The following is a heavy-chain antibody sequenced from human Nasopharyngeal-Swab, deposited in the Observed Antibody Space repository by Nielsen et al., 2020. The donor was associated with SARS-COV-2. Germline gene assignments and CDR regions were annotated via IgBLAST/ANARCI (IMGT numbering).Heavy chain of an antibody. D-gene: IGHD4-17*01. CDR2: ISSSSSYI. CDR3: ARDHGDYGAFDI. V-gene: IGHV3-21*01. J-gene: IGHJ3*02. Sequence: WIRQAPGKGLEWVSSISSSSSYIYYADSVKGRFTISRDNAKNSLYLQMNSLRAEDTAVYYCARDHGDYGAFDIWGQGTMVTVSS.